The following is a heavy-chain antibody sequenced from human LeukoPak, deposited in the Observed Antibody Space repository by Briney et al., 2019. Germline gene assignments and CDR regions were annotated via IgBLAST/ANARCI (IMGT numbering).Heavy chain of an antibody. CDR3: AREGGDYGDFYYFDY. CDR1: GFTFSHYW. CDR2: TNSDGSST. D-gene: IGHD4-17*01. J-gene: IGHJ4*02. Sequence: GGSLRLSCAASGFTFSHYWMQWVRQAPGKGLVWVSRTNSDGSSTTYADSVKGRFTISRDNAKNSLYLQMNSLRDEDTAVYYCAREGGDYGDFYYFDYWGQGTLVTVSS. V-gene: IGHV3-74*01.